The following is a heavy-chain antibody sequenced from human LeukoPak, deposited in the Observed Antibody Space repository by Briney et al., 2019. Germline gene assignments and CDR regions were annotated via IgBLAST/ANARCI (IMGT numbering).Heavy chain of an antibody. CDR3: AGTRQGWLPQFYFDY. CDR2: INHSGST. V-gene: IGHV4-39*02. Sequence: SETLSLTCTVSGGSISSSSYYWGWLRQPPGMGREWIREINHSGSTCYNPSLTSRVNISLDTPKHHFSLRLSSVTDADTAVYYCAGTRQGWLPQFYFDYWGRGTVVTVSS. D-gene: IGHD5-12*01. CDR1: GGSISSSSYY. J-gene: IGHJ4*02.